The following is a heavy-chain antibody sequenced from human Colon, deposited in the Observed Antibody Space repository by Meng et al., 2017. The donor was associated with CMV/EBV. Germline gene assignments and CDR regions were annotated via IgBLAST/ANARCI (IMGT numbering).Heavy chain of an antibody. CDR2: IYYTGIT. D-gene: IGHD2/OR15-2a*01. CDR3: AKSRSSTPGIVDD. V-gene: IGHV4-61*08. CDR1: GGCGSRGACH. J-gene: IGHJ4*02. Sequence: GAGVGYCLGALVPPWMVVGGCGSRGACHGGGVRESRGEGLEWVGYIYYTGITIYNPSLKGRVTIFLEPSKNQSSLNLNSRTTADTAVYYCAKSRSSTPGIVDDWGQGTLVTVSS.